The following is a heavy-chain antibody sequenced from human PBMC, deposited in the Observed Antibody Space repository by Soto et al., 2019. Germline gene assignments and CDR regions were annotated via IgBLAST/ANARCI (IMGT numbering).Heavy chain of an antibody. V-gene: IGHV3-30-3*01. D-gene: IGHD5-12*01. J-gene: IGHJ6*02. CDR1: GFTFSSYA. CDR3: AREDGATALYGMDV. CDR2: ISYDGSNK. Sequence: GGSLRLSCASSGFTFSSYAMHLVRQAPGKGLEWVAVISYDGSNKYYADSVKGRFTISRDNSKNTLYLQMNSLRAEDTAVYYCAREDGATALYGMDVWGQGTTVTVSS.